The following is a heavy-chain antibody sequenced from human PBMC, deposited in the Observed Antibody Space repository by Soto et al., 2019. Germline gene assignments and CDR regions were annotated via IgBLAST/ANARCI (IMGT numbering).Heavy chain of an antibody. CDR3: ARGPRTGDVDY. CDR1: GYTFTVYY. J-gene: IGHJ4*02. Sequence: QVQLVQSGAEVKKPGASVKVSCKASGYTFTVYYMHWVRQAPGQGLEWMGWINPNSGNTNYAQKLQGRVTMTTDTSTSTAYMELRSLRSDDTAVYYCARGPRTGDVDYWGQGTLVTVSS. V-gene: IGHV1-2*02. D-gene: IGHD7-27*01. CDR2: INPNSGNT.